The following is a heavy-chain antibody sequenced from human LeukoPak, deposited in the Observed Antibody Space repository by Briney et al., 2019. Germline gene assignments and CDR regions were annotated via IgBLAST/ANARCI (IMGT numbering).Heavy chain of an antibody. CDR3: ARDSSIVLMVYAVPEGFDY. V-gene: IGHV1-18*01. J-gene: IGHJ4*02. D-gene: IGHD2-8*01. CDR2: ISAYNGNT. CDR1: GYTFTSYG. Sequence: ASVKVSCKASGYTFTSYGISWVRQAPGQGREWMGWISAYNGNTNYAQKLQGRVTMTTDTSTSTAYMELRSLGSDDTAVYYCARDSSIVLMVYAVPEGFDYWSQGTLVTVSS.